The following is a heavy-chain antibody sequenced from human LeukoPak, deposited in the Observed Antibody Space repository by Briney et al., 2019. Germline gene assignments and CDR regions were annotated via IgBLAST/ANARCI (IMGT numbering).Heavy chain of an antibody. V-gene: IGHV4-59*11. J-gene: IGHJ6*03. CDR3: ARVLQNYYHLDV. Sequence: SETLSLTCTVSGVSINSHYWSWIRQPPGKGLEWIGSIYDSGSANYKSSPESRVTMTLDTSKNQFSLKLNSVTAADTAVYYCARVLQNYYHLDVWGKGTTVTVSS. CDR1: GVSINSHY. D-gene: IGHD3-3*01. CDR2: IYDSGSA.